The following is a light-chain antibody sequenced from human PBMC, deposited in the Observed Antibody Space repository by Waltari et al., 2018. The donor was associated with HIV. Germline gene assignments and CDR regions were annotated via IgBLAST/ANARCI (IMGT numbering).Light chain of an antibody. CDR2: ENN. J-gene: IGLJ1*01. Sequence: QSVLTPPPSVSAAPGQKVPISCPPSTSTIELTYVSWYQQFPGTAPKLLIYENNKRPSGISDRFSGSKSGTSATLDIAGLQTGDEADYYCETGSGSVTCPVFGSGTKVTVL. CDR3: ETGSGSVTCPV. CDR1: TSTIELTY. V-gene: IGLV1-51*01.